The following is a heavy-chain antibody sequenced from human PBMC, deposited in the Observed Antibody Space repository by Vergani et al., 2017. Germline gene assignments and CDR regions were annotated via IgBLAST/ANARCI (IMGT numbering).Heavy chain of an antibody. CDR3: ARDSLARGSSWTGIDY. D-gene: IGHD6-13*01. V-gene: IGHV4-31*03. CDR2: IYYSGST. CDR1: GGSISSGGYY. Sequence: QVQLQESGPGLVKPSQTLSLTCPVSGGSISSGGYYWSWLRQHPGKGLEWIGYIYYSGSTYYNPSLKSRVTISVDTSKNQFSLKLSTVTAADTAVYYCARDSLARGSSWTGIDYWGQGTLVTVSS. J-gene: IGHJ4*02.